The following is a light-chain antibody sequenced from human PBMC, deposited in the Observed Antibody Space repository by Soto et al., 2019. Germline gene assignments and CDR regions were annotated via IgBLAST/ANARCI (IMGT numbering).Light chain of an antibody. CDR3: QQSFTTPS. CDR1: QSVSNNY. V-gene: IGKV3-20*01. Sequence: EIVLTQSPGTLSLSPGERATLSCRASQSVSNNYLAWYQQKPGQAPRLLIYGASNRATGIPDRFSGSGSGTDFTLTISSLQPEDFATYYRQQSFTTPSFGQGTRLEIK. J-gene: IGKJ5*01. CDR2: GAS.